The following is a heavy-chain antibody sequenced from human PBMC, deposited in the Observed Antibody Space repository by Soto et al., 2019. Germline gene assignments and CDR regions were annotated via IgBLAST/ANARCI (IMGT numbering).Heavy chain of an antibody. CDR2: IYYSGST. CDR3: ASIVSSAHGEFSD. CDR1: GGSISSGGYY. Sequence: QVQLQESGPGLVKPSQTLSLTCTVSGGSISSGGYYWSWIRQHPGKGLEWIGYIYYSGSTYYNPSLKSRVTISVDTSKNHFSLKMSSVTAADTAVYYCASIVSSAHGEFSDWGKGTLVTVSS. V-gene: IGHV4-31*03. J-gene: IGHJ4*02. D-gene: IGHD3-10*01.